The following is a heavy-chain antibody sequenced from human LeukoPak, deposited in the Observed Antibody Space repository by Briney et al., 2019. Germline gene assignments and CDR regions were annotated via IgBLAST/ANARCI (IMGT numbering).Heavy chain of an antibody. CDR2: IKRDVSEE. Sequence: PGGSLRLSCAASGFTFSRYWMSWVRQAPGKGLEWVANIKRDVSEEYLVDSVKGRFTISRDNAKNSLYLQMSSLREEDTAVYYCAREATGDNAFDIWGQGTMVTVSS. V-gene: IGHV3-7*01. CDR3: AREATGDNAFDI. D-gene: IGHD7-27*01. J-gene: IGHJ3*02. CDR1: GFTFSRYW.